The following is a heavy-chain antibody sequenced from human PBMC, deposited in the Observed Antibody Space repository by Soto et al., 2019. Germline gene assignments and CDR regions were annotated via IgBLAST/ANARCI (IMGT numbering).Heavy chain of an antibody. CDR1: GFTFSSYG. J-gene: IGHJ6*02. V-gene: IGHV3-30*18. CDR2: ISYDGSNK. D-gene: IGHD1-7*01. CDR3: AKDHEGTTEYYYYGMDV. Sequence: GGSLRLSCAASGFTFSSYGMHWVRQAPGKGLEWVAVISYDGSNKYYADSVKGRFTMTRDNSKNTLYLQMNGLRAEDTAGYYCAKDHEGTTEYYYYGMDVWGQGTTVTVSS.